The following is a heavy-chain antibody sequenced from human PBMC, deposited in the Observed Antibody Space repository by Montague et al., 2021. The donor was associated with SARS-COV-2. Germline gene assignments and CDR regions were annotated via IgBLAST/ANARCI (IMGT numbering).Heavy chain of an antibody. D-gene: IGHD1-7*01. Sequence: SLRLSCAASGFTFSSYAMHWVRQAPGKGLEWVAVISYDGSNKYYVDSVKGRFTISRDNSKNTLYLQMNSLRAEDTAVYYCATELELSAFDIWSQGTMVTVSS. J-gene: IGHJ3*02. CDR2: ISYDGSNK. V-gene: IGHV3-30*04. CDR3: ATELELSAFDI. CDR1: GFTFSSYA.